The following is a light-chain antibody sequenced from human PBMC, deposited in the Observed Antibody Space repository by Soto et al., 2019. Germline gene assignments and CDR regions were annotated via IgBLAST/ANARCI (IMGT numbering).Light chain of an antibody. Sequence: QSVLTQPASVSGSPGQSITISCTGTSSDVGGYNYVSWYQQNPGKAPKLMIYEVSNRPSGVSNRFSGSKSGNTASLTISGLQAEDEADYYCSSYTSSSTPWVFGGGTKLTVL. CDR2: EVS. J-gene: IGLJ3*02. V-gene: IGLV2-14*01. CDR3: SSYTSSSTPWV. CDR1: SSDVGGYNY.